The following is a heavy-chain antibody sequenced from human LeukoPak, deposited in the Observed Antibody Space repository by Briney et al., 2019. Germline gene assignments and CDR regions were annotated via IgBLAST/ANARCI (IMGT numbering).Heavy chain of an antibody. CDR1: GASIAKTFYY. CDR3: ARRQEGHDY. Sequence: SETLSLTCTVSGASIAKTFYYWSWLRQPAGKGLEWIGRIYTTGGTDYNPSLKSRVTISLDTAKNQFSLKMASVSAADTAVYYCARRQEGHDYWGQGTLVTVSS. J-gene: IGHJ4*02. CDR2: IYTTGGT. V-gene: IGHV4-61*02.